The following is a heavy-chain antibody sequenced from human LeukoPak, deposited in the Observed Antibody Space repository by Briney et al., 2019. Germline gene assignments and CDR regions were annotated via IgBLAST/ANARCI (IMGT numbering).Heavy chain of an antibody. CDR2: INPNTGGT. CDR3: ASGVVDYFDY. V-gene: IGHV1-2*04. J-gene: IGHJ4*02. Sequence: ASVKVSCKASGYTFTGYYMHWVRQAPGQGLEWMGWINPNTGGTNYAQKFQGWVTMTTDTSISTAYMELSRLRSDDTAVSYCASGVVDYFDYWGQGTLVTVSS. CDR1: GYTFTGYY. D-gene: IGHD3-3*01.